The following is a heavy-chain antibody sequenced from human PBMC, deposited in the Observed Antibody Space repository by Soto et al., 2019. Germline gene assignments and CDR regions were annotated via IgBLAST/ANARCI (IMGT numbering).Heavy chain of an antibody. CDR2: ISSSSSTI. Sequence: GGSLRLSCAASGFTFSSYSMNWVRQAPGKGLEWVSYISSSSSTIYYADSVKGRFTISRDNAKNSLYLQMNSLRDEDTAVYYCARVINELGNNMVRGMGGMDVWGQGNTVTVSS. CDR1: GFTFSSYS. J-gene: IGHJ6*02. V-gene: IGHV3-48*02. CDR3: ARVINELGNNMVRGMGGMDV. D-gene: IGHD3-10*01.